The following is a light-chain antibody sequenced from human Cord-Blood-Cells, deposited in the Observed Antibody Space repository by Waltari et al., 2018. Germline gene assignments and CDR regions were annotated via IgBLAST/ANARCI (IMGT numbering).Light chain of an antibody. J-gene: IGKJ4*01. V-gene: IGKV3-15*01. CDR3: QQYNNWPPLT. CDR2: GAS. CDR1: QSVSSN. Sequence: EIVMTQSPATLSVSPGERATLSCRASQSVSSNLACYQQKPGQAPRLCIYGASTRATGIPARFSGSGSGTEFTLTISSLQSEDFAVYYCQQYNNWPPLTFGGGTKVEIK.